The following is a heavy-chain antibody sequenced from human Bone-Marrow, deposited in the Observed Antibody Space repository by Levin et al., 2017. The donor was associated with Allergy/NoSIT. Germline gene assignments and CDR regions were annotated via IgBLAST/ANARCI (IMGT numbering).Heavy chain of an antibody. CDR3: ATRSAHIAASLDNYYYGMDV. Sequence: LSLTCAASGFTFSSYAMSWVRQAPGKGLEWVSAISGSGGSTYYADSVKGRFTISRDNSKNTLYLQMNSLRAEDTAVYYCATRSAHIAASLDNYYYGMDVWGQGTTVTVSS. CDR1: GFTFSSYA. J-gene: IGHJ6*02. CDR2: ISGSGGST. D-gene: IGHD6-6*01. V-gene: IGHV3-23*01.